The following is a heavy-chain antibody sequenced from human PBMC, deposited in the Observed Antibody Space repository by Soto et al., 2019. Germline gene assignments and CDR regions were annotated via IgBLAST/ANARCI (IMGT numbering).Heavy chain of an antibody. D-gene: IGHD6-19*01. J-gene: IGHJ4*02. Sequence: QVQLVESGGGVVQPGRSLRLSCAASGFTFSSYAMHWVRQAPGKGLEWVAVILYDESTKYYAASVKGRFTISRDNSKNTLYRQMNSLRAEDTAVYYCARAQGPYSSGWYSFGYWGQGTLVTVSS. CDR2: ILYDESTK. CDR3: ARAQGPYSSGWYSFGY. CDR1: GFTFSSYA. V-gene: IGHV3-30-3*01.